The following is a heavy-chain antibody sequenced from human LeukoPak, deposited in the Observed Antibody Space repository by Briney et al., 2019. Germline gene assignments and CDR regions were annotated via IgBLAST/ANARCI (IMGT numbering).Heavy chain of an antibody. V-gene: IGHV1-18*01. CDR2: ISAYNGNT. D-gene: IGHD2-15*01. CDR1: GYTFTSYG. CDR3: ARDFDVVVETGTDY. J-gene: IGHJ4*02. Sequence: GASVKVSCKASGYTFTSYGISWVRQAPGQGLEWMGWISAYNGNTNYAQNLQGRVTMTTDTSTSTAYMELRSLRSDDTAVYYCARDFDVVVETGTDYWGQGTLVTVSS.